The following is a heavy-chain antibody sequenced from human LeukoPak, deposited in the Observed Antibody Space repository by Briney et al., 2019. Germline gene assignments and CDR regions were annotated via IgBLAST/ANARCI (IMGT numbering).Heavy chain of an antibody. CDR2: ITSSSSYI. CDR3: ARGGYCSSTSCLLAEYFQH. V-gene: IGHV3-21*01. Sequence: GGSLRLSCAASGFTFSSYAMSWVRQAPGKGLEWVSSITSSSSYIYYADSVKGRFTISRDNAKNSLFLQMNSLRAEDTAVYFCARGGYCSSTSCLLAEYFQHWGQGTLVTVSS. J-gene: IGHJ1*01. D-gene: IGHD2-2*01. CDR1: GFTFSSYA.